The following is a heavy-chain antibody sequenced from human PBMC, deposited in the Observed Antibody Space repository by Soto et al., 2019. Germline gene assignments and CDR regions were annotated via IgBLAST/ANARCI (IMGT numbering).Heavy chain of an antibody. CDR3: AREAGYTYGYVFDY. D-gene: IGHD5-18*01. J-gene: IGHJ4*02. CDR2: IIPVLGVG. V-gene: IGHV1-69*01. CDR1: GGTFGNHA. Sequence: QVQLVQSGAEVKKPGSSVRVSCKASGGTFGNHAISWVRQAPGQGPEWLGGIIPVLGVGDNAQNFQGRVTITTDASTSTAYLELSSLRSEDTALYYCAREAGYTYGYVFDYWGQGTLVTVSS.